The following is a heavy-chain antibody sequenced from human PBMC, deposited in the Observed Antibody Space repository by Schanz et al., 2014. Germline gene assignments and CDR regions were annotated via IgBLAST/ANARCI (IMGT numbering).Heavy chain of an antibody. Sequence: QVQLQESGPGLVKPSQTLSLTCTVSGGSVSSGGDYWSWIRQHPGKGLEWIGFISYSGSTYYNPSLKSRVTISVDRSRNQFSLKVRSVTAADTAVYYCARDSLRGATGGYGMGVWGQGTTVTVSS. V-gene: IGHV4-31*03. CDR2: ISYSGST. CDR3: ARDSLRGATGGYGMGV. J-gene: IGHJ6*02. CDR1: GGSVSSGGDY. D-gene: IGHD2-8*02.